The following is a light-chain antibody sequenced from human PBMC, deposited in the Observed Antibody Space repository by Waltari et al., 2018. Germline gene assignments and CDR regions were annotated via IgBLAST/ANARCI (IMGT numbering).Light chain of an antibody. CDR3: QQYHEWPPLA. Sequence: EIVVTQSPATLSVSPGERATLFCRASHNVRNKLAWYQQKLGQAPRLLIYGASIRTTDFPTRFSGGGSETEFALTITNVQPEDFAMYYCQQYHEWPPLAFGQGTRLEI. CDR2: GAS. J-gene: IGKJ5*01. CDR1: HNVRNK. V-gene: IGKV3-15*01.